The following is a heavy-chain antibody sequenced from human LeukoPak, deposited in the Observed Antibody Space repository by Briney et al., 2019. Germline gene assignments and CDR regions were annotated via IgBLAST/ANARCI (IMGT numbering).Heavy chain of an antibody. CDR2: NSGSGGST. D-gene: IGHD4-11*01. CDR3: AKSPTYSIDNWFDP. Sequence: GGPLRLPCTAWNFPFRRYAKRGPPRSPGKGGVGVSDNSGSGGSTYYADSVKGRFTISRDNSKNTLYLQMNSLRAEDTAVYYCAKSPTYSIDNWFDPWGQGTLVTVSS. CDR1: NFPFRRYA. V-gene: IGHV3-23*01. J-gene: IGHJ5*02.